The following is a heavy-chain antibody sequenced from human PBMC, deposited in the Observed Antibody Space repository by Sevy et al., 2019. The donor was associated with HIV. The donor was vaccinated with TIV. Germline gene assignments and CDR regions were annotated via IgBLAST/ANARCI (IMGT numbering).Heavy chain of an antibody. J-gene: IGHJ3*02. Sequence: ASVKVSCKASGGTFSSYAISWVRQAPGQGLEWMGGIIPIFGTANYAQKFQGRVTITADKSTSTAYMELSSLRSEDTAVYYCARARGGAHDAFDIWGQWTMVTVSS. CDR2: IIPIFGTA. D-gene: IGHD3-10*01. CDR1: GGTFSSYA. CDR3: ARARGGAHDAFDI. V-gene: IGHV1-69*06.